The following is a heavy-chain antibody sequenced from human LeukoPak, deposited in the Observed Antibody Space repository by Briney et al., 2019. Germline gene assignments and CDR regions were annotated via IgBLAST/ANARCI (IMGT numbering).Heavy chain of an antibody. CDR3: ARDIGKPRYQPPCAFDI. CDR2: ISAYNGNT. CDR1: GYTFTSYG. V-gene: IGHV1-18*01. Sequence: GASVKVSCKASGYTFTSYGISWVRQAPGQGLEWMGWISAYNGNTNYAQKLQGRVTITRDTSTNTAYMELRSLRSDDTAVYYCARDIGKPRYQPPCAFDIWGQGTMVTVSS. J-gene: IGHJ3*02. D-gene: IGHD2-2*01.